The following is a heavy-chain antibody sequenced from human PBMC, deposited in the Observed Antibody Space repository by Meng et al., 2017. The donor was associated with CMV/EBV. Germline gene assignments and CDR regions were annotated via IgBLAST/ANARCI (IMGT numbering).Heavy chain of an antibody. D-gene: IGHD2-8*01. CDR2: ISSSSSYI. CDR3: ARYEGRRSFDY. J-gene: IGHJ4*02. Sequence: EGSLRLSCAASGFTFSSYSMNWVRQAPGKGLEWVSSISSSSSYIYYADSVKGRFTISRDNAKNSLYLQMNSLRAEDTAVYYCARYEGRRSFDYWGQGTLVTVSS. V-gene: IGHV3-21*01. CDR1: GFTFSSYS.